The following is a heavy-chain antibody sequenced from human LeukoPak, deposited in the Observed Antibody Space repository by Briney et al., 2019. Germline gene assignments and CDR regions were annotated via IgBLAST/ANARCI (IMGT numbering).Heavy chain of an antibody. D-gene: IGHD6-19*01. J-gene: IGHJ5*02. Sequence: GGCLRLSCAASGFTVSSNYMSWVRQAPGKGLEWVSVIYSGGSTYYADSVKGRFTISRDNSKNTLYLQMNSLRAEDTAVYYCAREEYSSGWYENWFDPWGQGTLVTVSS. CDR3: AREEYSSGWYENWFDP. V-gene: IGHV3-53*01. CDR2: IYSGGST. CDR1: GFTVSSNY.